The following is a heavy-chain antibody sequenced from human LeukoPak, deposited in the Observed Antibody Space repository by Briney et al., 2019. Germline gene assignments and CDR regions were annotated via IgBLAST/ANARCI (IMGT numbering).Heavy chain of an antibody. CDR2: IWYDGSNK. D-gene: IGHD1-26*01. V-gene: IGHV3-33*06. CDR1: GFTFSNYG. CDR3: AKVWYSGSYYGFDFDY. Sequence: PGGSLRLSCAASGFTFSNYGMHWVRQAPGKGLEWVAVIWYDGSNKYYADSVKGRFTISRDNSKNTLYLQMNSLRAEDTAVYYCAKVWYSGSYYGFDFDYWGQGTLVTVSS. J-gene: IGHJ4*02.